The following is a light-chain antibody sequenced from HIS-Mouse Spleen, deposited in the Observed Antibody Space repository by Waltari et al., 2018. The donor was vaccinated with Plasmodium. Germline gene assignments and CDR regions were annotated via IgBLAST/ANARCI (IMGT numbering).Light chain of an antibody. V-gene: IGKV3-15*01. CDR1: QSVSSN. Sequence: EIVMTQSPATLSVSPGERATLSCRASQSVSSNLAWYQQKPGQAPRRLLHGASTRATGIPARFSGSGSGTEFTLTISSLQSEDFAVYYCQQYNNWSFTFGPGTKVDIK. CDR3: QQYNNWSFT. CDR2: GAS. J-gene: IGKJ3*01.